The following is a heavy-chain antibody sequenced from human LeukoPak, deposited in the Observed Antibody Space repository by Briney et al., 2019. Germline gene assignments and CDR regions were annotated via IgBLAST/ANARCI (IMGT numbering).Heavy chain of an antibody. D-gene: IGHD3-22*01. CDR1: GGSISSYY. CDR2: IYYSGST. V-gene: IGHV4-59*12. J-gene: IGHJ4*02. CDR3: ARDSYYYDSSGYFRFDY. Sequence: PSEALSLTCTVSGGSISSYYWSWFRQPPGKGLEWIGYIYYSGSTNYNPSLKSRVTISVETSKNQFSLNLISVTAADTAVYYCARDSYYYDSSGYFRFDYWGQGTLVTVSS.